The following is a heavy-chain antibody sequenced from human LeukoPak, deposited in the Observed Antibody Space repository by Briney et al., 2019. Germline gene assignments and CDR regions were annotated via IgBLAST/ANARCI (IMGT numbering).Heavy chain of an antibody. D-gene: IGHD3-10*01. CDR3: VRLPGGRDWYFEL. V-gene: IGHV4-59*01. CDR2: IYDTGNT. Sequence: SETLSLTCTVSGGSISSYYWGWIRQPPGKGLEWIGYIYDTGNTNYNPPLKSRVTISLDTSKNQFSLKLNSMTAADTAVYFCVRLPGGRDWYFELWGRGTLVTVSS. CDR1: GGSISSYY. J-gene: IGHJ2*01.